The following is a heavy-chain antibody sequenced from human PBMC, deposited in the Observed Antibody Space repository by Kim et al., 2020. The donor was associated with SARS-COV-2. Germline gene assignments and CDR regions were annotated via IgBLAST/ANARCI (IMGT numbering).Heavy chain of an antibody. CDR3: ARGAPASGYYQFIELYYFDY. Sequence: GGSLRLSCAASGFTFSSYSMNWVRQAPGKGLEWVSYISSSSSTIYYADSVKGRFTISRDNAKNSLYLQMNSLRDEDTAVYYCARGAPASGYYQFIELYYFDYWGQGTLVTVSS. CDR1: GFTFSSYS. D-gene: IGHD3-22*01. J-gene: IGHJ4*02. V-gene: IGHV3-48*02. CDR2: ISSSSSTI.